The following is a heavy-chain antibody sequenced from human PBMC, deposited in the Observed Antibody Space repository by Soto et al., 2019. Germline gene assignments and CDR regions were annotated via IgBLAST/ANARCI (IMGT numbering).Heavy chain of an antibody. CDR1: GDSISSVDYF. D-gene: IGHD2-15*01. Sequence: TLSLTCSVSGDSISSVDYFWAWIRQPPGQALEYIGYIYKSATTYYNPSFESRVAIPLDTSKSQFSLNVTSVTAADTAVYFCARGRYCLTGRCFPNWFDSWGQGTLVTVSS. V-gene: IGHV4-30-4*01. CDR3: ARGRYCLTGRCFPNWFDS. CDR2: IYKSATT. J-gene: IGHJ5*01.